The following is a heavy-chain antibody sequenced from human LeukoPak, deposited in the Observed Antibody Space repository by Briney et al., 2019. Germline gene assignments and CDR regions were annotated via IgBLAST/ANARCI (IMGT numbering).Heavy chain of an antibody. CDR3: ARQLSSGWLYYFDY. CDR1: GGSISSSSYY. D-gene: IGHD6-19*01. Sequence: SETLSLTCTVSGGSISSSSYYWGWIRQPPGKGLEWIGSIYYSGSTYYNPSLKSRVTISVDTSKNQFSLKRSSVTAADTAVYYCARQLSSGWLYYFDYWGQGTLVTVSS. CDR2: IYYSGST. J-gene: IGHJ4*02. V-gene: IGHV4-39*01.